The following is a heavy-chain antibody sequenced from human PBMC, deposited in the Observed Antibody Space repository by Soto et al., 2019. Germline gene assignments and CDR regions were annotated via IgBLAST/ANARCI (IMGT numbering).Heavy chain of an antibody. Sequence: QVQLVQSGAEVKKPGSSVKVSCKASGGTFSSYAISWVRQAPGQGLEWMGGIIPNFGTANYAQKFQGRVTITADESTSTAYRQLSSLRSEDTAVYYCARVAYYYEWRWFDPWGQGTLVTVSS. J-gene: IGHJ5*02. CDR3: ARVAYYYEWRWFDP. V-gene: IGHV1-69*01. CDR2: IIPNFGTA. D-gene: IGHD3-22*01. CDR1: GGTFSSYA.